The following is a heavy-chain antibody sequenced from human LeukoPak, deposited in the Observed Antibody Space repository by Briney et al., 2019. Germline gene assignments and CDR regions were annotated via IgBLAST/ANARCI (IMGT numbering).Heavy chain of an antibody. J-gene: IGHJ6*02. V-gene: IGHV3-30*18. Sequence: GRSLRLSCAASGFTFSSYGMHWVRQAPGKGLEWVAVISYDGSNKYYADSVKGRFTISRDNSKNTLYLQMNSLRAEDTAVYYCAKDGRGEYYYGSGSRKHYYYYGMDVWGQGTTGTVSS. CDR3: AKDGRGEYYYGSGSRKHYYYYGMDV. D-gene: IGHD3-10*01. CDR2: ISYDGSNK. CDR1: GFTFSSYG.